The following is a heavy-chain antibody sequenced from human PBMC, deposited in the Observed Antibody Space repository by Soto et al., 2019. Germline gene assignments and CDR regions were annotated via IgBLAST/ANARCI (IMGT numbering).Heavy chain of an antibody. Sequence: GGSLRLSCAASGFTFSSYSMNWVRQAPGKGLEWVSSISSSSSYIYHADSVKGRFTISRDNAKNSLYLQMNSLRAEDTAVYYCAREGYSYGFYYYGMDVWGQGTTVTVSS. V-gene: IGHV3-21*01. CDR3: AREGYSYGFYYYGMDV. CDR1: GFTFSSYS. J-gene: IGHJ6*02. D-gene: IGHD5-18*01. CDR2: ISSSSSYI.